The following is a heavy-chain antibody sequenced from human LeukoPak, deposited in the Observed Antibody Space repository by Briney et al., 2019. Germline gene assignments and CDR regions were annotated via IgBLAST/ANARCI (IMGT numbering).Heavy chain of an antibody. D-gene: IGHD6-6*01. CDR3: AKSEYSYSPVDY. Sequence: GGSLRLFCAASGFTFSSYAMHWVRQAPGKGLEWVAVISYDGSNKYYADSVKGRFTISRDNSKNTLFLQMNSLRTEDTAVYYCAKSEYSYSPVDYWGQGTLVTVSS. CDR1: GFTFSSYA. CDR2: ISYDGSNK. J-gene: IGHJ4*02. V-gene: IGHV3-30-3*02.